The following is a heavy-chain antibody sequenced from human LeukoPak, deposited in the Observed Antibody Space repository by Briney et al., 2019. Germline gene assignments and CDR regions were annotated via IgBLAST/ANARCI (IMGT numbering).Heavy chain of an antibody. J-gene: IGHJ4*02. Sequence: GRSLRLSCAASGFTFSSYGMHWVRQAPGKGLEWVAVIWYDGSNKYYADSVKGRFAISRDNSKNTLYLQMNSLRAEDTAVYYCARDDSMVRGALYYFDYWGQGTLVTASS. V-gene: IGHV3-33*01. CDR3: ARDDSMVRGALYYFDY. CDR1: GFTFSSYG. D-gene: IGHD3-10*01. CDR2: IWYDGSNK.